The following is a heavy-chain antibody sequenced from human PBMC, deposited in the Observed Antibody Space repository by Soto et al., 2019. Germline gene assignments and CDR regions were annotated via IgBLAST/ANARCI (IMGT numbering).Heavy chain of an antibody. D-gene: IGHD3-3*01. Sequence: QITLNESGPTVVRPTETLTLTCRFSGFSLTTSGVGVGWIRQSPGKAPEWLAIIYWDDEKRYSASLKSRLTITKDTSKNQVVLTVSDLDPTDTATYYCAHRVLRTVFGLVTTTAIYFDFWGQGTPVAVSS. CDR1: GFSLTTSGVG. CDR3: AHRVLRTVFGLVTTTAIYFDF. J-gene: IGHJ4*02. V-gene: IGHV2-5*02. CDR2: IYWDDEK.